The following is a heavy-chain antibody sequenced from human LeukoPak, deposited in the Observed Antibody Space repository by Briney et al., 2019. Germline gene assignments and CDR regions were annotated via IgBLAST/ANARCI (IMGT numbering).Heavy chain of an antibody. V-gene: IGHV4-30-2*01. D-gene: IGHD2-2*01. CDR3: ARVRVPAATMSSWFDP. CDR1: GGSISSGGYS. J-gene: IGHJ5*02. Sequence: PSQTLSLTCAVSGGSISSGGYSWSWIRQPPGKGLEWIGYIYHSGSTYYNPSLKSRVTISVDTSKNQFSLKLSSVTAADTAVYYCARVRVPAATMSSWFDPWGQGTLVTVSS. CDR2: IYHSGST.